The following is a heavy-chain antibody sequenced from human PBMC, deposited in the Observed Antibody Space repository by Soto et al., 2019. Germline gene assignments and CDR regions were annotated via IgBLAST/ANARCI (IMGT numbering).Heavy chain of an antibody. CDR1: WCSFINFG. CDR3: ARLYCSSTSCYDWTKNYYYYYGMDV. Sequence: PFVSLKIRLKGVWCSFINFGVGRVPQMPGKGLEGMGIIYPGDSDTRYSPYFQGQVTISADKSISTAYRQWSSLKASETAVYYCARLYCSSTSCYDWTKNYYYYYGMDVWGQGTTVTVSS. V-gene: IGHV5-51*01. CDR2: IYPGDSDT. D-gene: IGHD2-2*01. J-gene: IGHJ6*02.